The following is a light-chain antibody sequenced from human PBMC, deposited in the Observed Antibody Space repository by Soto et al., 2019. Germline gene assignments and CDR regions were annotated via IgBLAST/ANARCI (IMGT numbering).Light chain of an antibody. CDR2: DND. CDR1: SSNIGNNY. V-gene: IGLV1-51*01. J-gene: IGLJ1*01. Sequence: QSALTQSPSVSAAPGQKVSISCSGSSSNIGNNYVSWYQQIPGAAPKVLIYDNDKRPSGIPDRFSGSKSGTSATLRITGLQTGEGADYYGGTWDNLSAGGILGPGTKFPVL. CDR3: GTWDNLSAGGI.